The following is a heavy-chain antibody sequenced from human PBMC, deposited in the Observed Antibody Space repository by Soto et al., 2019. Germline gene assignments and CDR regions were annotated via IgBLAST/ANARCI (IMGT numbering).Heavy chain of an antibody. J-gene: IGHJ5*02. CDR2: MSNTGIP. CDR1: GASISNHY. CDR3: ARDRSLWDNCFDP. D-gene: IGHD3-16*01. V-gene: IGHV4-4*07. Sequence: TSETLSLTCSVSGASISNHYWSWMRQSPGKGLEWIGLMSNTGIPTYNPSLQGRVTMSLDTSKNQFSLDLSSVTAADTAVYYCARDRSLWDNCFDPWGQGTLVTVSS.